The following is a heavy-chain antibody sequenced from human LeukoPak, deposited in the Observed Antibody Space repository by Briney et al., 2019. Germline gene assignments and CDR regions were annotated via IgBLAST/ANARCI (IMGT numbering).Heavy chain of an antibody. V-gene: IGHV4-31*03. CDR2: ICYSGST. CDR3: ARATPPTFFGEATSFDY. J-gene: IGHJ4*02. CDR1: GGSISIGCYF. Sequence: KASETLSLTCTVSGGSISIGCYFWTWVRQHPAKGREWFRYICYSGSTYYNPSLKSRVTISIDKSKNQFSLKLSSVTAADTAVYYCARATPPTFFGEATSFDYWGQGTLVTVSS. D-gene: IGHD3-3*01.